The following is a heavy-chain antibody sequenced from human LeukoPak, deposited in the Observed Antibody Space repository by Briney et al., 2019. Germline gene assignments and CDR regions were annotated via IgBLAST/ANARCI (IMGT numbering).Heavy chain of an antibody. CDR1: GYSFTSYW. V-gene: IGHV1-69*05. D-gene: IGHD4-11*01. CDR3: ARGAEHDYKD. Sequence: KISCKGSGYSFTSYWIGWVRQAPGQGLEWMGGIIPIFGTANYAQKFQGRVTITTDESTSTAYMELSSLRSEDTAVYYCARGAEHDYKDWGQGTLVTVSS. CDR2: IIPIFGTA. J-gene: IGHJ4*02.